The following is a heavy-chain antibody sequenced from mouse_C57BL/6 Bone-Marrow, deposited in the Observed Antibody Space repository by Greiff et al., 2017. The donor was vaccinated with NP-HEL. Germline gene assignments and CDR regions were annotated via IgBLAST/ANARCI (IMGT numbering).Heavy chain of an antibody. CDR2: INPGSGGT. CDR1: GYAFTNYL. J-gene: IGHJ2*01. CDR3: ARHGSSPYYFDY. D-gene: IGHD1-1*01. Sequence: QVQLQQSGAELVRPGTSVKVSCKASGYAFTNYLIEWVKQRPGQGLEWIGVINPGSGGTNYNEKFKGKATLTADKSSSTAYMQLSSLTSEDSAVYFCARHGSSPYYFDYWGQGTTLTVSS. V-gene: IGHV1-54*01.